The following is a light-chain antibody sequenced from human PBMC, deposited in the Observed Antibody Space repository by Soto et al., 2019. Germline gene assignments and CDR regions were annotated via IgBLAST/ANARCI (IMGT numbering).Light chain of an antibody. Sequence: QSALTQPASVSGSPGQSITISCTGTSSDIGHYNYVSWYQQHPDKAPKLLIYEVGNRPSGVSFRFSGSKSGNTASLTISGLQAEDEADYYCSSYTARGTRVFGTGTKLTVL. CDR2: EVG. CDR1: SSDIGHYNY. V-gene: IGLV2-14*01. CDR3: SSYTARGTRV. J-gene: IGLJ1*01.